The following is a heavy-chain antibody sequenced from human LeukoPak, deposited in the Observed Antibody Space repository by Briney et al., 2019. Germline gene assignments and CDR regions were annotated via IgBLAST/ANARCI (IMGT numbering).Heavy chain of an antibody. CDR2: INPNGGAT. D-gene: IGHD3-22*01. CDR3: SRDRADGSMNAFDV. J-gene: IGHJ3*01. CDR1: GYTFTGYY. V-gene: IGHV1-2*02. Sequence: ASVKVSYKASGYTFTGYYIHWVRQAPGQGLEWMGWINPNGGATRFAQKFQGRVTMTRDTSISTAYMDLSSLRSDDTAVYYCSRDRADGSMNAFDVWGQGTLVTVSS.